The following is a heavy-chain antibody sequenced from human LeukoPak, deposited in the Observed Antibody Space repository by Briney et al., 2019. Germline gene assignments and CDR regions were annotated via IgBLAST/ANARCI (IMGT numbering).Heavy chain of an antibody. CDR1: GFTFSSYS. V-gene: IGHV3-21*01. CDR2: ISSSSSYI. J-gene: IGHJ4*02. CDR3: ARDLSIAVGDY. Sequence: GGSLRLSCAASGFTFSSYSMNWVRQAPGKGMQWVSSISSSSSYIYYADSVKGRFTISRDNAKNSLYLQMNSLRAEDTAVYYCARDLSIAVGDYWGQGTLVTVSS. D-gene: IGHD6-19*01.